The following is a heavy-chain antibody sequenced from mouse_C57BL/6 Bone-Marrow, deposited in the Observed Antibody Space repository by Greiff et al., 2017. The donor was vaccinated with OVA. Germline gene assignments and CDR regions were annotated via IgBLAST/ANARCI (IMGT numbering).Heavy chain of an antibody. V-gene: IGHV1-69*01. CDR2: IDPSDSYT. D-gene: IGHD4-1*01. CDR1: GYTFTSYW. J-gene: IGHJ3*01. Sequence: QVQLQQPGAELVMPGASVKLSCKASGYTFTSYWMHWVKQRPGQGLEWIGEIDPSDSYTNYNQKFKGKSTLTVDKSSSTAYMQLSSLPSEESAVYSCARTKANWVFAYWGQGTLVTVSA. CDR3: ARTKANWVFAY.